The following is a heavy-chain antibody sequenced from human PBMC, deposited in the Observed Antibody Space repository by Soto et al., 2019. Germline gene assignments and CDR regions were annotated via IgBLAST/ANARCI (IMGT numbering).Heavy chain of an antibody. CDR1: GFTVSSND. J-gene: IGHJ4*02. V-gene: IGHV3-53*01. CDR3: ARRPLNRNGAY. Sequence: EVQLVESGGDLIQPGGSLRLSCAASGFTVSSNDMSWVRQAPGKGLEWVSLIYSSGSTHYADSVKGRFTISRDNSKNTVHLQMTTLRAEDTAVYYCARRPLNRNGAYWGQGTVVTVSS. CDR2: IYSSGST. D-gene: IGHD2-8*01.